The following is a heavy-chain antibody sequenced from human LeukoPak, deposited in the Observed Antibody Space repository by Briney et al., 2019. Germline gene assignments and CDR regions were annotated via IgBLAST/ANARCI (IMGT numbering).Heavy chain of an antibody. V-gene: IGHV3-23*01. CDR2: ISGRGDTT. CDR1: GFTFSIYA. Sequence: GGSLILSCAASGFTFSIYAMTWVRRAPGKGLEWVSGISGRGDTTNYADSVQGRFTISRDNSKNTLYLQMNGLRAEDTAVYYCAKDPAAGVATTKLDYWGQGTLVTVSS. J-gene: IGHJ4*02. D-gene: IGHD5-24*01. CDR3: AKDPAAGVATTKLDY.